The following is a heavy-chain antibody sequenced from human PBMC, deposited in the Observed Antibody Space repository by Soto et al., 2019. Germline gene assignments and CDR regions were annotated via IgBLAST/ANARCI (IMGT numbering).Heavy chain of an antibody. CDR3: ARELVIAVAGPDSFDI. CDR2: IIPIFGTA. V-gene: IGHV1-69*13. Sequence: LGASVKVSCKASGGTFSSYAISWVRQAPGQGLEWMGGIIPIFGTANYAQKFQGRVTITADESTSTAYMELSSLRSEDTAVYYCARELVIAVAGPDSFDIWGQGIMVNLSS. J-gene: IGHJ3*02. D-gene: IGHD6-19*01. CDR1: GGTFSSYA.